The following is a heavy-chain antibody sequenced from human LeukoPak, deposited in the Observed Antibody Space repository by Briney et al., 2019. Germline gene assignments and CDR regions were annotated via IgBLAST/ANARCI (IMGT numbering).Heavy chain of an antibody. V-gene: IGHV1-8*01. D-gene: IGHD3-10*01. Sequence: ASVKVSCKASGYTFTSYDINWVRQATGQGLEWMGWMNPNSGNTDYAQKFQGRVTMTRNTSISTAYMELSSLRSEDTAVYYCAREFGSLWFRELPDYWGQGTLVTVSS. CDR3: AREFGSLWFRELPDY. CDR2: MNPNSGNT. J-gene: IGHJ4*02. CDR1: GYTFTSYD.